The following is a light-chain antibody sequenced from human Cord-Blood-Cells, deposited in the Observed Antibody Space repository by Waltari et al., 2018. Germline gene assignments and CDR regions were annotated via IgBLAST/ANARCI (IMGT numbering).Light chain of an antibody. V-gene: IGLV3-21*03. J-gene: IGLJ2*01. CDR1: NIGSKS. CDR2: DDS. CDR3: QVWDSSSDHVV. Sequence: SYVLTQPPSVSVAPGKTARITCGGNNIGSKSVHWYQQKPCQAPLVVCCDDSDRPSGIPGRFSGSNSGNTATLTISRVEAGDEADYYCQVWDSSSDHVVFGGGTKLTVL.